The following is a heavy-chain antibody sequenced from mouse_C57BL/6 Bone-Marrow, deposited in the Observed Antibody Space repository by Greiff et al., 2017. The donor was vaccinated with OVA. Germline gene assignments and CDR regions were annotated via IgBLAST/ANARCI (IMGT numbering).Heavy chain of an antibody. CDR2: IYPGDGDT. CDR1: GYAFSSYW. CDR3: SRSGDPYFDV. J-gene: IGHJ1*03. Sequence: VQLQQSGAELVKPGASVKISCKASGYAFSSYWMNWVKQRPGKGLEWIGQIYPGDGDTNYNGKFKGKATLTADKSSSTAYMQLSRLTSEDSAVYFCSRSGDPYFDVWGTGTTVTVSS. V-gene: IGHV1-80*01. D-gene: IGHD2-13*01.